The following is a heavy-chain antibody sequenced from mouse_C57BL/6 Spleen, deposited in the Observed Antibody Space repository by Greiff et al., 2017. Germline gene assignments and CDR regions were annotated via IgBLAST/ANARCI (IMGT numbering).Heavy chain of an antibody. Sequence: QVQLQQPGAELVKPGASVKLSCKASGYTFTSYWMHWVKQRPGQGLEWIGMIHPNSGSTNYNEKFKSKATLTVDKSSSTAYMQLSSLTSEDSAVYYCARREPYYAMDYWGQGTSVTVSS. J-gene: IGHJ4*01. V-gene: IGHV1-64*01. CDR3: ARREPYYAMDY. CDR1: GYTFTSYW. CDR2: IHPNSGST.